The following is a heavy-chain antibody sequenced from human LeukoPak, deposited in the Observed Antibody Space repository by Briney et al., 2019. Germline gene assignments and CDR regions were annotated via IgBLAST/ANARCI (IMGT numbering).Heavy chain of an antibody. CDR2: ISAYNGNT. D-gene: IGHD2-2*02. V-gene: IGHV1-18*01. J-gene: IGHJ5*02. CDR3: AREDIVVVPAAIPEDWFDP. CDR1: GYTFTSYG. Sequence: ASVKVSCKASGYTFTSYGISWVRQAPGQGLEWMGWISAYNGNTNYAQKLQGRVTMTTDTSTSTAYMELRSLRSDDTAVYYCAREDIVVVPAAIPEDWFDPWGQGTLVTVSS.